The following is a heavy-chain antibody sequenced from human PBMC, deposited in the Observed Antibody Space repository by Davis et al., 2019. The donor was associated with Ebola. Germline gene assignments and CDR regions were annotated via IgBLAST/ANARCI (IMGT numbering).Heavy chain of an antibody. J-gene: IGHJ4*02. D-gene: IGHD4-11*01. V-gene: IGHV3-7*01. CDR1: GFTFSSYW. CDR2: IKQDGSEK. Sequence: PGGSLRLSCAASGFTFSSYWMSWVRQAPGKGLEWVANIKQDGSEKYYVDSVKGRFTISRDNAKNSLYLQMNSLRAEDTAVYYCARDHGLHSNYGCFDYWGQGTLVTVSS. CDR3: ARDHGLHSNYGCFDY.